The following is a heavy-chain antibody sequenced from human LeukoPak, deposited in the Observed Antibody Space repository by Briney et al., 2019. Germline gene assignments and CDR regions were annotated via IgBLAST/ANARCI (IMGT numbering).Heavy chain of an antibody. Sequence: ASETLSLTCTVSGGSISSYYWSWIRQPPGKGLEWIGYIYYSGSTNYNPSLKSRVTISVDTSKNQFSLKLSSVTAADTAVYYCATARSGYYPYYFDYWGQGTLVTVSS. V-gene: IGHV4-59*08. CDR2: IYYSGST. CDR3: ATARSGYYPYYFDY. D-gene: IGHD3-22*01. CDR1: GGSISSYY. J-gene: IGHJ4*02.